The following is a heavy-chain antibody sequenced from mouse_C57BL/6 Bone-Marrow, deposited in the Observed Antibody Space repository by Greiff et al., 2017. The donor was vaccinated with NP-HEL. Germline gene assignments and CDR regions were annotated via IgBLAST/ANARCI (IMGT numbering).Heavy chain of an antibody. CDR3: ARDSYYPYYYAMDY. D-gene: IGHD2-12*01. CDR1: GYTFTDYY. V-gene: IGHV1-26*01. J-gene: IGHJ4*01. Sequence: VQLQQSGPELVKPGASVKISCKASGYTFTDYYMNWVKQSHGKSLEWIGDINPNNGGTSYNQKFKGKAKLNVDKYSSTSSMELRSLTSEDSAVYYCARDSYYPYYYAMDYWGQGTSVTVSS. CDR2: INPNNGGT.